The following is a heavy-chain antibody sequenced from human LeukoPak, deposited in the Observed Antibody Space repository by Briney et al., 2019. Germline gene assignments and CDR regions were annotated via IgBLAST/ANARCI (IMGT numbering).Heavy chain of an antibody. CDR1: GFTFSSYS. J-gene: IGHJ4*02. CDR3: AGRYFDC. V-gene: IGHV3-7*01. CDR2: INQDGSEK. Sequence: GGSLRLSCAASGFTFSSYSMNWVRQAPGKGLEWVANINQDGSEKYYVASVKGRFTISRDNANNSLYLQMNSLRAEDTAVYYCAGRYFDCWGQGTLVTVPS.